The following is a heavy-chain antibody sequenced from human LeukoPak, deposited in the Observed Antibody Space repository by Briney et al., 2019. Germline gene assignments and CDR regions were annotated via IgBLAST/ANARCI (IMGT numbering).Heavy chain of an antibody. J-gene: IGHJ3*02. CDR3: ARPVYCSVTTCTGPLHI. D-gene: IGHD2-15*01. Sequence: PSETLILTCAVYGASLNNYNWAWIRQTPAKVLERIGEVHHVARTRYNPSLESRLTISIDTSKNQFSLTLSSVTAADTALYFCARPVYCSVTTCTGPLHIWGQGTMVTVSS. CDR2: VHHVART. CDR1: GASLNNYN. V-gene: IGHV4-34*01.